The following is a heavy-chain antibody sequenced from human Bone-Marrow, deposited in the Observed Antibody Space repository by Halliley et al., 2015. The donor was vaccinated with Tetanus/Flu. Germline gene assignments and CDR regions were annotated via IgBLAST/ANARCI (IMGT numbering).Heavy chain of an antibody. CDR2: ISFDGTNK. Sequence: VAVISFDGTNKFYADSVKGRFTISRDNTKYTLYLEMNSLQPEDTSVYYCARDRKGFGGEFDYWGQGTLVTVSS. D-gene: IGHD3-3*01. V-gene: IGHV3-30*03. J-gene: IGHJ4*02. CDR3: ARDRKGFGGEFDY.